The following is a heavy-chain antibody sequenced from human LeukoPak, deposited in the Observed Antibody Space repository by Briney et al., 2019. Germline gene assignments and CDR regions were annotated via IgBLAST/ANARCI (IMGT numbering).Heavy chain of an antibody. D-gene: IGHD6-19*01. CDR3: ARGRGIAVAGTAFDY. J-gene: IGHJ4*02. CDR1: GYTFTSYY. Sequence: ASVKVSCKASGYTFTSYYMHWVRQAPGQGLEWMGIINPSGGSTSYAQEFQGRVTMTRDMSTSTVYMELSSLRSEDTAVYYCARGRGIAVAGTAFDYWGQGTLVTVSS. CDR2: INPSGGST. V-gene: IGHV1-46*01.